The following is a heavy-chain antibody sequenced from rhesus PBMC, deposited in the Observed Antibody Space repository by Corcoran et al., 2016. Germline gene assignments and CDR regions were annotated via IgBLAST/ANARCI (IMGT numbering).Heavy chain of an antibody. CDR1: GFTFGSYY. CDR3: ARDQQRLVPHDAFDF. CDR2: FNTGGASQ. Sequence: EVQLVESGGGLVQPGGSLRLSCTVSGFTFGSYYMYWVRQAPGKGLEWVSAFNTGGASQWYTDSVKGRFTISKEHAKNTLYLQMDSLRAEDTAVYYCARDQQRLVPHDAFDFWGQGLRVTVSS. V-gene: IGHV3-8*01. J-gene: IGHJ3*01. D-gene: IGHD6-31*01.